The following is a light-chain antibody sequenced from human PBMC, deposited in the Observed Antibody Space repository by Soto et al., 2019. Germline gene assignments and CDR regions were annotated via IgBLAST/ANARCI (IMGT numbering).Light chain of an antibody. J-gene: IGLJ2*01. Sequence: QSALTQPDSVSGSPGQSITISCTGTSSDVGTYNYVSWYQQHPGKAPKLMIYDVSTRPSGVSDRFSGSKSGNTASLTISGLQAEDEADYYCSSYTSSSTSVVFGGGTKLTVL. CDR2: DVS. CDR3: SSYTSSSTSVV. V-gene: IGLV2-14*01. CDR1: SSDVGTYNY.